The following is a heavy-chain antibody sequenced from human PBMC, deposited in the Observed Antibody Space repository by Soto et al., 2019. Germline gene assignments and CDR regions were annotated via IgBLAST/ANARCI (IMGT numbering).Heavy chain of an antibody. CDR2: IWYDGSNK. V-gene: IGHV3-33*01. Sequence: QVQLVESGGGVVQPGRSLRLSCAASGFTFSSYGMHWVRQAPGKGLEWVAVIWYDGSNKYYADSVKGRFTISRDNSKNTLYLQMNSLSAEDTAVYYCARDGSSGYCRGGSCYYDAFDIWGQGTMVTVSS. D-gene: IGHD2-15*01. CDR3: ARDGSSGYCRGGSCYYDAFDI. CDR1: GFTFSSYG. J-gene: IGHJ3*02.